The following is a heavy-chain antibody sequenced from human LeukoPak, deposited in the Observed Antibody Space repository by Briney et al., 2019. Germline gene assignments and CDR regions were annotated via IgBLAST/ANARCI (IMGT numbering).Heavy chain of an antibody. J-gene: IGHJ4*02. D-gene: IGHD1-26*01. CDR3: WGESGGFCPFGY. Sequence: SETLSLTCGVSGGSICSTNWWSWARQPPGQGLEWIGDISLTGHTNYNPSVSGRVTVSLDEPRNQLSLNLQSVTAADTAIYYCWGESGGFCPFGYWGQGTLVIVPP. CDR2: ISLTGHT. CDR1: GGSICSTNW. V-gene: IGHV4-4*02.